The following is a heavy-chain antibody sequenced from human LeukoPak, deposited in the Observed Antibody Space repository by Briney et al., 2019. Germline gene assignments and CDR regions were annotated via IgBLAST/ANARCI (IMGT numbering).Heavy chain of an antibody. Sequence: PGGSLRLSCAASGFTFSGSTMHWVRQASGKGLEWVGRIRRKTNNYATAYAASVKGSFTISRDDSKHTAYLQMNSLKTEDTAVYSCTSNYGDYHPFDYWGQGTLVTVSS. CDR2: IRRKTNNYAT. CDR1: GFTFSGST. D-gene: IGHD4-17*01. J-gene: IGHJ4*02. V-gene: IGHV3-73*01. CDR3: TSNYGDYHPFDY.